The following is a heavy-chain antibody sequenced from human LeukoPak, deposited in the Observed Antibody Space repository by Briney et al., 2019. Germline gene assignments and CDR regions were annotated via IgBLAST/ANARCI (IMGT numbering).Heavy chain of an antibody. CDR3: ARVLQKVYTYEEY. CDR2: IYWDDDK. Sequence: CGPTLLKPTQTLTLTCTFSGFSLSTTGVGVVWIRQPPGKALEWLALIYWDDDKRYSTPLKNRLTITQHPSKNQVVLTMTNMDPVDTPTYYCARVLQKVYTYEEYWGQGTLVTVSS. V-gene: IGHV2-5*02. D-gene: IGHD2/OR15-2a*01. J-gene: IGHJ4*02. CDR1: GFSLSTTGVG.